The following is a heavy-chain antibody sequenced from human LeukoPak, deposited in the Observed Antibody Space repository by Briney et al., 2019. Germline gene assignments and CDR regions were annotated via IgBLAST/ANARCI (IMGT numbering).Heavy chain of an antibody. D-gene: IGHD1-1*01. CDR3: AKLIQLERSVDAFDI. Sequence: TGGSLRLSCAASGFTFSNYAMSWVRQAPGKGLEWVSAISGSGGLTYYADSVKGRFTISRDNSKNTLYLQMNSLRAEDTAVYYCAKLIQLERSVDAFDIWGQGTMVTVSS. V-gene: IGHV3-23*01. J-gene: IGHJ3*02. CDR2: ISGSGGLT. CDR1: GFTFSNYA.